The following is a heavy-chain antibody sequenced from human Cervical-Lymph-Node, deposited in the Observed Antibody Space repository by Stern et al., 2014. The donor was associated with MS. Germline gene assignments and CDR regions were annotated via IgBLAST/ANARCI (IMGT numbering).Heavy chain of an antibody. J-gene: IGHJ3*02. CDR2: ISPNSGAT. CDR1: GYCFTDYY. V-gene: IGHV1-2*06. Sequence: QVQLEQSGAGVKKPGASVKVSCTASGYCFTDYYLHWVRQAPGQGLEWMGRISPNSGATSYAQKFEGRVTMTRDTSISTAYMGLSRLRSDDTAVYYCAKDGSPWYEDNLEIWGQGTLVTVSS. CDR3: AKDGSPWYEDNLEI. D-gene: IGHD6-6*01.